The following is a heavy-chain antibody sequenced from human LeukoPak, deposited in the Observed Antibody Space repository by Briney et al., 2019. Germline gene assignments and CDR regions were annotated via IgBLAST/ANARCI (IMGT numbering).Heavy chain of an antibody. CDR3: ARPIGSGYSTPRDAFDI. Sequence: GASVKVSCKASGDTFTSYDINWVRQATGQGLEWMGWMNPNSGNTGYAQKFQGRVTMTRNTSISTAYMELSSLRSEDTAVYYCARPIGSGYSTPRDAFDIWGQGTVVTVSS. CDR1: GDTFTSYD. D-gene: IGHD3-22*01. J-gene: IGHJ3*02. V-gene: IGHV1-8*01. CDR2: MNPNSGNT.